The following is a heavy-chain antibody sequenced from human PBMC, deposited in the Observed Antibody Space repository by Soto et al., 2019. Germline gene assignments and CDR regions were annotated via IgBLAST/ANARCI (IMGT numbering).Heavy chain of an antibody. J-gene: IGHJ4*02. CDR1: GFTFSSYW. CDR2: IKQDGSEK. V-gene: IGHV3-7*05. D-gene: IGHD3-9*01. Sequence: EVQLVESGGGLVQPGGSLRLSCAASGFTFSSYWMSWVRQAPGKGLEWVANIKQDGSEKYYVDSVKGRFTISRDNAKNSLYLQMNSLRAEDSAVYYCARSIFPFRGYYFDYWGQGTLVTVSS. CDR3: ARSIFPFRGYYFDY.